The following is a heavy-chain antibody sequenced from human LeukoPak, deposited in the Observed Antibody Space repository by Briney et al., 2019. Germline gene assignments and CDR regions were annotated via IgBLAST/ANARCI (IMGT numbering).Heavy chain of an antibody. V-gene: IGHV1-2*02. D-gene: IGHD1-26*01. Sequence: ASVKVSCKASGYTFSDYYMHWVRQAPGQGLEWMGWINPNSGGTNYAQKFQGRVTMTRDTSIGTASMELSRLRSDDTAVYYCARALVGALDYWGQGTLVAVSS. CDR3: ARALVGALDY. CDR2: INPNSGGT. J-gene: IGHJ4*02. CDR1: GYTFSDYY.